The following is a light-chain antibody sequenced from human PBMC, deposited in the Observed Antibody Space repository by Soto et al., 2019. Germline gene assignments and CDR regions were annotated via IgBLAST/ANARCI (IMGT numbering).Light chain of an antibody. V-gene: IGKV3-15*01. CDR2: RAS. Sequence: EIVLTQSPGTLSLSPGERATLSCRASQSVSNNYLAWYQQKPGQAPRLLIYRASTRAAGLPDRFSGSGSETDFTLTISSLQSEDFAVYYCQQYNKWPITFGQGTRLEI. CDR1: QSVSNN. J-gene: IGKJ5*01. CDR3: QQYNKWPIT.